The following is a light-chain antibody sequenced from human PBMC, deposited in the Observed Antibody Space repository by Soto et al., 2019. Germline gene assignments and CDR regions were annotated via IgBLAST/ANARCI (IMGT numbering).Light chain of an antibody. CDR1: QSVSSN. J-gene: IGKJ1*01. V-gene: IGKV3-15*01. Sequence: EIVMTQSPATLSVSPGERATLSCRASQSVSSNLAWYQQKPGQAPRLLIYGASTRATGIPARFSCSGSGTEFTLTISSLQSEDSAVYHCQQYNNWPPWTFGQGTKVEIK. CDR2: GAS. CDR3: QQYNNWPPWT.